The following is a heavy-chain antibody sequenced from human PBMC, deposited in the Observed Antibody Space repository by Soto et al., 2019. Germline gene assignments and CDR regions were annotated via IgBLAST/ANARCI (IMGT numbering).Heavy chain of an antibody. CDR1: GGSISSGGYS. V-gene: IGHV4-30-2*01. J-gene: IGHJ5*02. D-gene: IGHD3-16*02. Sequence: QLQLQESGSGLVKPSQTLSLTCAVSGGSISSGGYSWSWIRQPPGKGLEWIGYIYQSGSTYYNPCLKGRIXXPXDXXKNKVSLKLSSVTAADTAGYYCARAGGGIPDWFDPWGQGTLVTVSS. CDR3: ARAGGGIPDWFDP. CDR2: IYQSGST.